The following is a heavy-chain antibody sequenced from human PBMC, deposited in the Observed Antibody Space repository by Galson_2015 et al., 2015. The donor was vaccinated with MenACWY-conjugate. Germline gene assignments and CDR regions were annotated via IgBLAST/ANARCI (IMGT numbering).Heavy chain of an antibody. CDR1: RYTFTGFY. J-gene: IGHJ4*02. CDR2: INPKDGDT. CDR3: VTGIGDRCASRCALEK. D-gene: IGHD3-16*01. Sequence: SVKVSCKASRYTFTGFYVHWVRQAPGQGLKWMGWINPKDGDTKIAQRFQGLLTTTRDTSISTAYMDLSRLRSDDTALYYCVTGIGDRCASRCALEKWDQGTHITVSS. V-gene: IGHV1-2*04.